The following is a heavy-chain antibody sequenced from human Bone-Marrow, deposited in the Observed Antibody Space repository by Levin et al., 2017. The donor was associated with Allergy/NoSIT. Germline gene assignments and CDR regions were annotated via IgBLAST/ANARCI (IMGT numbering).Heavy chain of an antibody. D-gene: IGHD3-3*01. CDR3: ATSPDYDFSSGHSNYLDS. V-gene: IGHV1-69*02. CDR2: IIPILDVA. J-gene: IGHJ4*02. Sequence: SVKVSCKASGGIFSSYTINWVRQAPGQGLEWMGRIIPILDVATSTQKFQGRVTISADKPTSTAFMELTSLTSEDTAVYYCATSPDYDFSSGHSNYLDSWGQGTLVTVSS. CDR1: GGIFSSYT.